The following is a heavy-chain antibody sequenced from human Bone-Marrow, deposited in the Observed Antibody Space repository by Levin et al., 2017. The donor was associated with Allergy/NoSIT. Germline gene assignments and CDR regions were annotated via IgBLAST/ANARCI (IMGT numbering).Heavy chain of an antibody. CDR2: ISYRGST. V-gene: IGHV4-31*03. CDR3: ARLDGYSFDY. Sequence: PSETLSLTCTVSGGSISSAGYHWNWIRQYPGKGLEWIGYISYRGSTYFNPSLKSRLTMSIDTSEQHFSLNLTSVSAADTAIYYCARLDGYSFDYWGQGALVTVSS. D-gene: IGHD1-1*01. J-gene: IGHJ4*02. CDR1: GGSISSAGYH.